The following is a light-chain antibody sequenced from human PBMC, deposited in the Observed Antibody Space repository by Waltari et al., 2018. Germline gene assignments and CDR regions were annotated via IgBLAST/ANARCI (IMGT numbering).Light chain of an antibody. CDR2: GAS. CDR1: QSIANY. CDR3: QQRPFT. J-gene: IGKJ3*01. V-gene: IGKV3-11*01. Sequence: EIVLTQSPATLSLSPGERATLSCRASQSIANYLAWYQHKPGQAPRLLIYGASKRATGIPARFSGSGAVTDFTLTISSLEPEDFAVYYCQQRPFTFGPGTKVDLK.